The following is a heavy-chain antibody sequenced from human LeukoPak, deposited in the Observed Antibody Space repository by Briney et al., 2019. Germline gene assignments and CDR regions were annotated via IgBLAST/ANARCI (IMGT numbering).Heavy chain of an antibody. J-gene: IGHJ4*02. V-gene: IGHV3-21*01. D-gene: IGHD5-18*01. CDR2: ISSSSSYI. Sequence: GGSLRLSCAASGFTFSSYRMNWVRQAPGKGLEWVSSISSSSSYIYYADSVKGRFTISRDNAKNSLYLQMNSLRAEDTAVYYCASVDTAMNGIDYWGQGTLVTVSS. CDR3: ASVDTAMNGIDY. CDR1: GFTFSSYR.